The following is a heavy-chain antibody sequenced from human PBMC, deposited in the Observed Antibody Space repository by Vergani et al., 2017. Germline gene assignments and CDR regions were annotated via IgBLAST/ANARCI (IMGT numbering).Heavy chain of an antibody. CDR2: IYHTGST. CDR1: GGSIYSYY. V-gene: IGHV4-59*01. D-gene: IGHD5-18*01. Sequence: QVQLQESGPGLVKPSETLSLTCTVSGGSIYSYYWSWIRQPPGKGLEWIGYIYHTGSTNYNPSLKSRVKISVDMSKNQFSLNLTSVTTADTAIYYCARDPGYTYGLNWFDSWGQGTLVTVSS. CDR3: ARDPGYTYGLNWFDS. J-gene: IGHJ5*01.